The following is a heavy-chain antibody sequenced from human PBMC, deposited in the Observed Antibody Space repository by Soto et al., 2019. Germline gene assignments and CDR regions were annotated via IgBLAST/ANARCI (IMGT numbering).Heavy chain of an antibody. Sequence: GGSLRLSCAASGFTFSSYGMHWFRQAPGKGLEWVAVIWYDGSNKYYADSVKGRFTISRDNSKNTLYLQMNSLRAEDTAVYYCARDQEGIGYDGGPHYYFDYWGQGTLVTVSS. J-gene: IGHJ4*02. CDR2: IWYDGSNK. CDR1: GFTFSSYG. CDR3: ARDQEGIGYDGGPHYYFDY. D-gene: IGHD5-12*01. V-gene: IGHV3-33*01.